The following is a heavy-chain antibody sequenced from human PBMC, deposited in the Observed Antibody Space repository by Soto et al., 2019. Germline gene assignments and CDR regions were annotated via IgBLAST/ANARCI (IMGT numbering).Heavy chain of an antibody. CDR2: IYYSGST. D-gene: IGHD6-19*01. V-gene: IGHV4-39*07. CDR1: GGSISSSSYY. CDR3: ARDAPLYSSGWYRGIFDY. J-gene: IGHJ4*02. Sequence: SETLSLTCTVSGGSISSSSYYWGWIRQPPGKGLEWIGSIYYSGSTYYNPSLKSRVTISVDTSKNQFSLKLSSVTAADTAVYYCARDAPLYSSGWYRGIFDYWGQGTLVTVSS.